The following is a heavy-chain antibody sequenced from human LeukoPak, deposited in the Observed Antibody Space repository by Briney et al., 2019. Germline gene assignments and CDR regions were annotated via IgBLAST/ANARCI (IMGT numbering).Heavy chain of an antibody. V-gene: IGHV4-38-2*02. CDR1: GYSISSGYY. CDR3: ARVGGYSGYDHDAFDI. CDR2: IYHSGST. D-gene: IGHD5-12*01. J-gene: IGHJ3*02. Sequence: PSDTLSLTCTVSGYSISSGYYWGWIRQPPGKGLEWIGSIYHSGSTYYNPSLKSRVTISVDTSKNQFSLKLSSVTAADTAVYYCARVGGYSGYDHDAFDIWGQGTMVTVSS.